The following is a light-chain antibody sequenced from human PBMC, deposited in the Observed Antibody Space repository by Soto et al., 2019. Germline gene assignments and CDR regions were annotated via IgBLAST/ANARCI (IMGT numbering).Light chain of an antibody. J-gene: IGKJ5*01. V-gene: IGKV3D-11*02. Sequence: EIVLTQSSGTLSLSPGERATLSGSPSQSFSNTLAWYQQKPGQAPRLLIYVASTRSTGIPARFSGSGAGTDFTLTISSLEPEDFAVYYCQQSSSSPITCGEGKRRAIK. CDR1: QSFSNT. CDR2: VAS. CDR3: QQSSSSPIT.